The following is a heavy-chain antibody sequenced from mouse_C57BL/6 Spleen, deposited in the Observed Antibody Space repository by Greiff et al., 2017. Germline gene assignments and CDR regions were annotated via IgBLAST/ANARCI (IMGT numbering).Heavy chain of an antibody. CDR1: GFTFSSYG. J-gene: IGHJ4*01. Sequence: EVQGVESGGDLVKPGGSLKLSCAASGFTFSSYGMSWVRQTPDKRLEWVATISSGGSYTYYPDSVKGRFTISRDNAKNTLYLQMSSLKSEDTAMYYCARQSYGYDEVAMDYWGQGTSVTVSS. V-gene: IGHV5-6*01. CDR3: ARQSYGYDEVAMDY. CDR2: ISSGGSYT. D-gene: IGHD2-2*01.